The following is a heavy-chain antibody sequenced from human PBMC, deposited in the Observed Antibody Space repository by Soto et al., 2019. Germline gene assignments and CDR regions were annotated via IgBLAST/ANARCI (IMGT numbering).Heavy chain of an antibody. CDR3: ARDAVAGRYIY. CDR1: GFTFSSYA. Sequence: GGSLRLSCAASGFTFSSYAMHWVRQAPGKGLEWVAVISYDGSNKYYADSVKGRFTISRDNSKNTLYLQMNSLRAEDTAVYYCARDAVAGRYIYSGQGTLVTVSS. V-gene: IGHV3-30-3*01. CDR2: ISYDGSNK. J-gene: IGHJ1*01. D-gene: IGHD3-10*01.